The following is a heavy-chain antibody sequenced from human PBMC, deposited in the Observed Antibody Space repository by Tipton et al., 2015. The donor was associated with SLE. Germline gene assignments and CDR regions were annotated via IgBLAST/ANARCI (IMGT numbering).Heavy chain of an antibody. Sequence: SLRLSCSASGFNFNVYEMNWVRQTPGKGLEWVSYISRSSSMIFYADSVKGRFTISRDNTKNSLYLQMGSLRAEDTAVYYCARDNLYLTRITMVRGRYFDLWGRGTLVTVSS. J-gene: IGHJ2*01. CDR1: GFNFNVYE. D-gene: IGHD3-10*01. CDR2: ISRSSSMI. CDR3: ARDNLYLTRITMVRGRYFDL. V-gene: IGHV3-48*03.